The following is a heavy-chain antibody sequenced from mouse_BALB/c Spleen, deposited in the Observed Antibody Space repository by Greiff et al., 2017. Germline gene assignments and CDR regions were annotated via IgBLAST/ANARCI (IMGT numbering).Heavy chain of an antibody. CDR3: ARFGPRDYYAMDY. Sequence: EVKVEESGPGLVKPSQSLSLTCTVTGYSITSDYAWNWIRQFPGNKLEWMGYISYSGSTSYNPSLKSRISITRDTSKNQFFLQLNSVTTEDTATYYCARFGPRDYYAMDYWGQGTSVTVSS. J-gene: IGHJ4*01. CDR1: GYSITSDYA. CDR2: ISYSGST. V-gene: IGHV3-2*02.